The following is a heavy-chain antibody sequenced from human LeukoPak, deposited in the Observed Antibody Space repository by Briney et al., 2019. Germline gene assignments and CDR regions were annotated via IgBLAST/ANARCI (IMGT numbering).Heavy chain of an antibody. Sequence: GGPLRLSCAASGFTVSSNYMSWVRQAPGKGLEWVSVIYSGGNTYYADSVKGRFTISRDSSKNTLFLQMNSLRAEDTAVYYCARASSGSGSYTYYFDYWGQGTLVTVSS. J-gene: IGHJ4*02. CDR3: ARASSGSGSYTYYFDY. CDR2: IYSGGNT. V-gene: IGHV3-53*01. D-gene: IGHD3-10*01. CDR1: GFTVSSNY.